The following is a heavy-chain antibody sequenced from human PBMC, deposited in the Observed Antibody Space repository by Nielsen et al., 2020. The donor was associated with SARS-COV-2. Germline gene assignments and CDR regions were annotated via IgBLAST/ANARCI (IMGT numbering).Heavy chain of an antibody. CDR1: EYTFTDFH. D-gene: IGHD4-17*01. V-gene: IGHV1-2*04. CDR3: ARDLTVTTSNDYYYGMDV. CDR2: INPNSGGR. Sequence: ASVKVSCKASEYTFTDFHIHWVRQAPGQGLEWMGRINPNSGGRNYAQKFQGWVTMTRDTSISTAYMELSRLRSDDTAVYYCARDLTVTTSNDYYYGMDVWGQGTTVTVSS. J-gene: IGHJ6*02.